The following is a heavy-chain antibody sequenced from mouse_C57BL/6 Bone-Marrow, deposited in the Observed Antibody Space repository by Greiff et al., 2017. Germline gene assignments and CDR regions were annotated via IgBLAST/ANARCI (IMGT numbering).Heavy chain of an antibody. CDR2: IYPGDGDT. D-gene: IGHD2-3*01. V-gene: IGHV1-82*01. CDR1: GYAFSSSW. Sequence: QVQLKESGPELVKPGASVKISCKASGYAFSSSWMNWVKQRPGKGLEWIGRIYPGDGDTNYNGKFKGKATLTADKSSSTAYMQLSSLTSEDSAVYYCARHDGYLLYWYFDVWGTGTTVTVSS. J-gene: IGHJ1*03. CDR3: ARHDGYLLYWYFDV.